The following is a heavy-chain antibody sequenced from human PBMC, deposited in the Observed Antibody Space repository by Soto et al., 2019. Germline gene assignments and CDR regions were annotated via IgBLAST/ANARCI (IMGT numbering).Heavy chain of an antibody. CDR3: AREGYDILTGELYYYYYMDV. J-gene: IGHJ6*03. D-gene: IGHD3-9*01. V-gene: IGHV3-7*01. Sequence: GGSLRLSCAASGFTFSSYWMSWVRQAPGKGLEWVANIKQDGSEKYYVDSVKGRFTISRDNAKNSLYLQMNSLRAEDTAVYYCAREGYDILTGELYYYYYMDVWGKGTTVTVSS. CDR2: IKQDGSEK. CDR1: GFTFSSYW.